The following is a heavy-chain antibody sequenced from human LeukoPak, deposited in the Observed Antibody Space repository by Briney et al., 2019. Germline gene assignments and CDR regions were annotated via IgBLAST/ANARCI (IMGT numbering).Heavy chain of an antibody. CDR2: IWYEGSNK. D-gene: IGHD3-10*01. CDR3: ARGISSGSFSTHHY. J-gene: IGHJ4*02. Sequence: XGMHGVRQAPGKGVEWGGVIWYEGSNKYYADSVKGRFTICRDNSKTTLSLQMNSLRAEDTAVYYCARGISSGSFSTHHYWGQGTLVTVSS. V-gene: IGHV3-33*01. CDR1: XG.